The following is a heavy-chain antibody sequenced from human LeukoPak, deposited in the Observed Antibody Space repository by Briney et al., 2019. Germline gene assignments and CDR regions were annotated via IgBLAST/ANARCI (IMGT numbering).Heavy chain of an antibody. Sequence: ASVKVSCKASGYTFTGYYMHWVRQAPGQGREWMGWINPNSGGTNYAQKFQGRVTMTRDTSISTAYMELSSLRSDDTAVYYCARDGDTYGYYYYGMDVWGQGTTVTVSS. J-gene: IGHJ6*02. CDR3: ARDGDTYGYYYYGMDV. V-gene: IGHV1-2*02. CDR2: INPNSGGT. D-gene: IGHD5-18*01. CDR1: GYTFTGYY.